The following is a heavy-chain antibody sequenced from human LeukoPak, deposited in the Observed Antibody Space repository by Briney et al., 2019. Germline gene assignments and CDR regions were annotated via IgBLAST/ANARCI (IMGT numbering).Heavy chain of an antibody. Sequence: GGSLRLSCAASGFTFSSYWMHWVRQAPGKGLVWVSRINTDGSSTNYADSVKGRFTISRDNAKNTLYLQMNSLRAADTAVYYCAKDPTHYRVWDDYDSTVLSYWGQGTLVTVSS. CDR1: GFTFSSYW. D-gene: IGHD3-22*01. V-gene: IGHV3-74*01. CDR2: INTDGSST. CDR3: AKDPTHYRVWDDYDSTVLSY. J-gene: IGHJ4*02.